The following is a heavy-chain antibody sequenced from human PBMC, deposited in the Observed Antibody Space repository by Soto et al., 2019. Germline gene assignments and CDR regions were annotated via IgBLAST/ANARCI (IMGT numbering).Heavy chain of an antibody. V-gene: IGHV2-5*02. D-gene: IGHD3-3*01. Sequence: QITLKESGPPLVKPTQTLTLTCTFSGFSLSTSGVGVGWIRQPPGKALEWLALIYWDDDKRYSPSLKSRLTITKDTSKNQVVLTMTNMDPVDTATYYCAHSRITIFGVGVDYWGQGTLVTVSS. CDR3: AHSRITIFGVGVDY. CDR2: IYWDDDK. J-gene: IGHJ4*02. CDR1: GFSLSTSGVG.